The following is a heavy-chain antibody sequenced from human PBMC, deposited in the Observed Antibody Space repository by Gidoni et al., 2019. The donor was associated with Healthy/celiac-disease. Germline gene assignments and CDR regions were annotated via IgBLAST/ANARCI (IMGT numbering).Heavy chain of an antibody. CDR3: ARAAVPHADIDSRGSGPFDY. Sequence: QVQLVQSGAEVKKPGASVKVSCKASGYTFTGYYIHWVRQAPGQGLEWMGWINPTSGGTNYAQKFQGWVTMTRDTSISTAYMELSRLRSDDTAVYYCARAAVPHADIDSRGSGPFDYWGQGTLVTVSS. J-gene: IGHJ4*02. CDR2: INPTSGGT. V-gene: IGHV1-2*04. CDR1: GYTFTGYY. D-gene: IGHD3-16*01.